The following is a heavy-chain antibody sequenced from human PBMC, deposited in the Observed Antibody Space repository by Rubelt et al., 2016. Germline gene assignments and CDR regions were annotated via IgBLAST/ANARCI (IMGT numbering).Heavy chain of an antibody. CDR2: IDPSDSYI. D-gene: IGHD6-13*01. V-gene: IGHV5-10-1*01. J-gene: IGHJ4*02. CDR3: GRGNSWYPL. CDR1: GYIFTYYW. Sequence: EVQLEQSGAEVKKAGESLKISCKASGYIFTYYWISWVRQTPGKGLEWMGRIDPSDSYINYSPSFTGRVTISADKSISAAYLQWGSLKASDTAMYYCGRGNSWYPLWCQGTLVTVSS.